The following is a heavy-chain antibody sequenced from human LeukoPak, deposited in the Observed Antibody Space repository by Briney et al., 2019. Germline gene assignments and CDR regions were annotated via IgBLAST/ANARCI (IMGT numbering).Heavy chain of an antibody. Sequence: PSETLSLTCTVSGGSISSYCLIWLRQPPGKGLEWIGYIYDSGSTKYNPSLKSRVTISVDTSKNQFSLKLRTVSAASTAIYYCARVYSDTKVEYWGQGTLVTVSS. D-gene: IGHD6-13*01. CDR1: GGSISSYC. CDR2: IYDSGST. CDR3: ARVYSDTKVEY. J-gene: IGHJ4*02. V-gene: IGHV4-59*01.